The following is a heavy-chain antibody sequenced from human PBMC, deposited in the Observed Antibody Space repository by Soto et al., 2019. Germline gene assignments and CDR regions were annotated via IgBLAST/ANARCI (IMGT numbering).Heavy chain of an antibody. D-gene: IGHD6-13*01. CDR2: INPSGGST. J-gene: IGHJ6*02. Sequence: ASVKVSCKASGYTFTSYYMHWVRQAPGQGLEWMGIINPSGGSTSYAQKFQGRVTMTRDTSTSTVYMELSSLRSEDTAVYYCARANNIAAAGTYSMDVWGQGTTVTVSS. V-gene: IGHV1-46*01. CDR1: GYTFTSYY. CDR3: ARANNIAAAGTYSMDV.